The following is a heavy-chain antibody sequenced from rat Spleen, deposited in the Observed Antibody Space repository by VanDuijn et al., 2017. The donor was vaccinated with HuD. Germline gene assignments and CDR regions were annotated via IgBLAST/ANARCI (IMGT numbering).Heavy chain of an antibody. CDR3: ARADVAGLSTDGI. V-gene: IGHV2S54*01. CDR2: IWGNGNT. Sequence: QVQLRESGPGLVQPSQTLSLTCTVSGFSLTNFHVHWVRQPPGKGLEWMGVIWGNGNTNYNSAVQSRLSISRDTSKSQIYLKMNSLQTEDTATYFCARADVAGLSTDGIWGQGIMVTVSS. J-gene: IGHJ2*01. CDR1: GFSLTNFH. D-gene: IGHD1-2*01.